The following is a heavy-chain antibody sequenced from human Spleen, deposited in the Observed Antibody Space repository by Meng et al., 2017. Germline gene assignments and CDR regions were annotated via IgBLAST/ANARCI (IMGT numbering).Heavy chain of an antibody. CDR1: GGSISSNKW. D-gene: IGHD3-10*01. J-gene: IGHJ1*01. V-gene: IGHV4-4*02. Sequence: QVQLQESGPGLVKPSGTLSLTCGVSGGSISSNKWWSWVRQPPGKGLEWIGESHHSGSTNYNPSLKSRVIISVDKSQNQFSLRLSSVTAADTAVYYCLRGSGGSVWGQGTLVTVSS. CDR3: LRGSGGSV. CDR2: SHHSGST.